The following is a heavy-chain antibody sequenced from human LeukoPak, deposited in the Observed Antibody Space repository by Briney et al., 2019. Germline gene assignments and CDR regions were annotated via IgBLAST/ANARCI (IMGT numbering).Heavy chain of an antibody. CDR3: ARDMGTTGWYTFDY. V-gene: IGHV6-1*01. CDR2: TYYRSKWYN. Sequence: QTLSLTCAISGDSVSSKNGAWNWIRQSPSRGLEWLGRTYYRSKWYNDYAEFIQGRITINPDTSKNQFSLQLNSVTPEDTAVYFCARDMGTTGWYTFDYWGQGTLVTVSS. J-gene: IGHJ4*02. D-gene: IGHD6-19*01. CDR1: GDSVSSKNGA.